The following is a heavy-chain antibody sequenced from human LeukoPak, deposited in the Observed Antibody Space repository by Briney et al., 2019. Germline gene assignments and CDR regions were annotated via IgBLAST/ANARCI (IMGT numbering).Heavy chain of an antibody. V-gene: IGHV4-4*02. D-gene: IGHD6-13*01. J-gene: IGHJ4*02. CDR1: GGSISSSNW. CDR2: IYHSGST. CDR3: ASAQHRGGTMQQLVLYYFDY. Sequence: RSSETLSLTCAVSGGSISSSNWWSWVRQPPGKGLEWIGEIYHSGSTNYNPSLKSRVTISVDKSKNQFSLKLSSVTAADTAVYYCASAQHRGGTMQQLVLYYFDYWGQGTLVTVSS.